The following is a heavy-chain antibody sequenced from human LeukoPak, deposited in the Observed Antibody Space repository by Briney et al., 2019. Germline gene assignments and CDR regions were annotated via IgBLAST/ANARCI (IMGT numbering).Heavy chain of an antibody. CDR1: GGSISSFH. Sequence: SETLSLTCTVSGGSISSFHWSWIRQPPGKGLEHIGNIYDSGSTYYNPSLKSRVTISVDTSKNQFSLKLSSVTAADTAVYYCARTYSGRSYYFDCWGEGTLVTVSS. CDR3: ARTYSGRSYYFDC. V-gene: IGHV4-59*01. D-gene: IGHD1-26*01. CDR2: IYDSGST. J-gene: IGHJ4*02.